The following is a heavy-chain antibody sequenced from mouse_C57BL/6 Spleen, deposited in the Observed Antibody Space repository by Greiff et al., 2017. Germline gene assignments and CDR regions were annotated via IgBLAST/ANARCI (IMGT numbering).Heavy chain of an antibody. J-gene: IGHJ4*01. CDR1: GFTFSDYG. CDR2: ISSGSSTI. V-gene: IGHV5-17*01. Sequence: EVKLMESGGGLVKPGGSLKLSCAASGFTFSDYGMHWVRQAPEKGLEWVAYISSGSSTIYYADTVKGRFTISRDNAKNTQFLQMTSLRSEDTAMYYCARTYCSSLYYGMDYWGQGTSVTVSS. D-gene: IGHD1-1*01. CDR3: ARTYCSSLYYGMDY.